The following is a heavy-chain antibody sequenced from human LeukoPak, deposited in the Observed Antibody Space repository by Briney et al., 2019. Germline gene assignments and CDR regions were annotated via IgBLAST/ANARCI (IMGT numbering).Heavy chain of an antibody. CDR1: GFTVSSNY. CDR2: IYSGGST. J-gene: IGHJ4*02. V-gene: IGHV3-66*01. D-gene: IGHD3-10*01. CDR3: ARDSPLGFRGPTFEY. Sequence: GGSLRLSCAAYGFTVSSNYMSWVRQAPGKGLEWVSVIYSGGSTYYADSVKGRFTISRDNSKSTLYLQMNSLRAEDTAVYYCARDSPLGFRGPTFEYWGQGTLVTVSP.